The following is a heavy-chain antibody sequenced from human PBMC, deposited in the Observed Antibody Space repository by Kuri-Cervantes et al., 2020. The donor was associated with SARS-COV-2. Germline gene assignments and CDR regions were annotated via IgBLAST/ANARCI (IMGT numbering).Heavy chain of an antibody. V-gene: IGHV4-34*01. J-gene: IGHJ6*02. Sequence: SETLSLTCAVYVGSFNNYYWSWIRQPPGKGLEWIGEINHDGSANYNPSLKSRVTISVDTSENQFSLRLSSVTAADTAVYYCARDDFYYYAMDVWGQGTTVTVSS. CDR1: VGSFNNYY. CDR2: INHDGSA. CDR3: ARDDFYYYAMDV.